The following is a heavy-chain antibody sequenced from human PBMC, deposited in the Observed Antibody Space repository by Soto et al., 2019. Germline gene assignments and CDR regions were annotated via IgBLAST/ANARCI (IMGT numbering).Heavy chain of an antibody. D-gene: IGHD3-22*01. V-gene: IGHV4-30-4*01. J-gene: IGHJ5*02. Sequence: SETLSLTCTVSGGSISSGDYYWSWIRQPPGKGLEWIGYIYYSGSTYYNPSLKSRVTISVDTSKNQFSLKLSSVTAADTAVYYCARRGYYYDSSGYYYWFDPWGQGTLVTVSS. CDR1: GGSISSGDYY. CDR3: ARRGYYYDSSGYYYWFDP. CDR2: IYYSGST.